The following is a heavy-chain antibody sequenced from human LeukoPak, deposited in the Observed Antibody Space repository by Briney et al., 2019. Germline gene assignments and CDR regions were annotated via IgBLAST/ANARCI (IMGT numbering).Heavy chain of an antibody. CDR3: AKDHGHYYDSSGYYAY. J-gene: IGHJ4*02. V-gene: IGHV3-23*01. CDR1: GFSFSSYG. Sequence: GGSLRLSCAASGFSFSSYGMSWVRQAPGKGLEWVSAFSGSGTSTYYADSVKGRFTISRDSSKNTLYLQMNSLRAEDTAVYYCAKDHGHYYDSSGYYAYWGQGTLVTVSS. D-gene: IGHD3-22*01. CDR2: FSGSGTST.